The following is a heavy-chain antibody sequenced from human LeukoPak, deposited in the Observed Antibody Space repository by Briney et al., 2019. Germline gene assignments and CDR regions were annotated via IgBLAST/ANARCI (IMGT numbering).Heavy chain of an antibody. CDR3: ARRPQSRLPWFRELFDY. V-gene: IGHV4-34*01. D-gene: IGHD3-10*01. Sequence: SETLSLTCAVYGGSFSGYYWSWIRQPPGKGLEWIGEINHSGSTNYNPSLKSRVTISVDTSKNQFSLKLSSVTAADTAVYYCARRPQSRLPWFRELFDYWGQGTLVTVSS. CDR1: GGSFSGYY. J-gene: IGHJ4*02. CDR2: INHSGST.